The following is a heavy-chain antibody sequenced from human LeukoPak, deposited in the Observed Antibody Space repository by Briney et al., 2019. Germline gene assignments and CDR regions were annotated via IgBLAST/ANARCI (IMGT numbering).Heavy chain of an antibody. CDR3: ARVSTCGGDCYLFDY. V-gene: IGHV4-34*01. CDR2: INHSGST. Sequence: SETLSLTCAVYGGSFSGYYWSWIRQPPRRGLEWIGEINHSGSTNYNPSLKSRVTISVDTSKNQFSLKLSSVTAADTAVYYCARVSTCGGDCYLFDYWGQGTLVTVSS. CDR1: GGSFSGYY. J-gene: IGHJ4*02. D-gene: IGHD2-21*02.